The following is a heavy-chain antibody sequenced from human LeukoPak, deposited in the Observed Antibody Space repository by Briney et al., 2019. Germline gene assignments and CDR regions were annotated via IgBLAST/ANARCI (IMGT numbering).Heavy chain of an antibody. D-gene: IGHD6-13*01. V-gene: IGHV3-53*01. J-gene: IGHJ6*04. CDR2: VYSVGAT. Sequence: GGSLRLSCAASGFIVSGNHMNWVRLAPGKGLEWVSIVYSVGATYYEDSVKGRFTISRDKSKNTLYLQMTSLRAEDTAVYYCAKDLKVAAGPMDVWGKGTTVTVSP. CDR1: GFIVSGNH. CDR3: AKDLKVAAGPMDV.